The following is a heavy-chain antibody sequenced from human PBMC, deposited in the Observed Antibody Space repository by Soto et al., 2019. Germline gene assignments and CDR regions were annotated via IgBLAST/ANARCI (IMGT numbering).Heavy chain of an antibody. CDR1: GGTFSSYA. V-gene: IGHV1-69*12. J-gene: IGHJ5*02. D-gene: IGHD6-13*01. CDR2: IIPIFGTA. Sequence: QVQLVQSGAEVKKPGSSVKVSCKASGGTFSSYAISWVRQAPGQGLEWMGGIIPIFGTANYAQKFQGRVTIPADEATSTAYMELSSLRSEDTAVDYCARAIPRDSSSWYGWFDPWGQGTLVTVSS. CDR3: ARAIPRDSSSWYGWFDP.